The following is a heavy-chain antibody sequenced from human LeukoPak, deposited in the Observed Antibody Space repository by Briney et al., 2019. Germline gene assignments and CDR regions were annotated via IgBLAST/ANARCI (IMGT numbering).Heavy chain of an antibody. V-gene: IGHV3-23*01. D-gene: IGHD3-3*01. CDR2: IRGSGGST. CDR1: GFTFSSYA. J-gene: IGHJ4*02. Sequence: GGSLRLSCAASGFTFSSYAMSWVRQAPGKGLEWVSAIRGSGGSTYYADSGKGRFTLSRDNSKNTLHLQMNSLRAEDTAVYYCEKGDTYYDFWSGYTNFDYWGQGTLVTVSS. CDR3: EKGDTYYDFWSGYTNFDY.